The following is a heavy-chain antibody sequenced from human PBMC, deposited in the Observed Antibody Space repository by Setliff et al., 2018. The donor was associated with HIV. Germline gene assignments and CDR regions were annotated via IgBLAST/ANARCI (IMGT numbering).Heavy chain of an antibody. CDR3: AKYWRASGTYVFDI. V-gene: IGHV4-4*08. CDR1: GGPMSGYY. J-gene: IGHJ3*02. Sequence: NLSLTCTVSGGPMSGYYWSWLRQSPVKGLEWIGYIYSSGTTNYNPSFKSRVSISLDTSRSQFSLMLSSVTAADTAIYYCAKYWRASGTYVFDIWGLGTMVTVSS. CDR2: IYSSGTT. D-gene: IGHD2-15*01.